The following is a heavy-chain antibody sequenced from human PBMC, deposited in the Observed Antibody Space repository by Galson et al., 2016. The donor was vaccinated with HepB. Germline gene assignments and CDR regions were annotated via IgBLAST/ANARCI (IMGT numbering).Heavy chain of an antibody. CDR2: VKRESNGGTI. CDR3: TTEGSFDSSGYNGY. D-gene: IGHD3-22*01. J-gene: IGHJ4*02. V-gene: IGHV3-15*07. Sequence: SLRLSCAASGFTVNTAWMHWVRQAPGKGLEWVGRVKRESNGGTIDSAAPVKGRFTIARVDSKNTLDLQMSSLKVEDTAIYYCTTEGSFDSSGYNGYWGQGTLVTVSS. CDR1: GFTVNTAW.